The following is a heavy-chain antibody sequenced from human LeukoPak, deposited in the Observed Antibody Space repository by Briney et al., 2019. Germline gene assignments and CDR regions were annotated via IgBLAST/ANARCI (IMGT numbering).Heavy chain of an antibody. J-gene: IGHJ5*02. V-gene: IGHV1-46*01. CDR1: GYTFTSFY. D-gene: IGHD6-13*01. CDR3: ARGGPTPGLYSSPSYRSRGGWFDP. Sequence: GASVKVSCKASGYTFTSFYIHWVRQAPGQGLEWMGLINPFDASPSYAQKFRGRITMTRDTSTSTVYMELSSLRYEDTAVYYCARGGPTPGLYSSPSYRSRGGWFDPWGQGFLVTVSS. CDR2: INPFDASP.